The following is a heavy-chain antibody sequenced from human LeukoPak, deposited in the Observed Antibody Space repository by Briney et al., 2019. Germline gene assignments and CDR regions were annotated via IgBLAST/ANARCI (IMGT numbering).Heavy chain of an antibody. CDR3: ARDRPPRAFDI. D-gene: IGHD6-6*01. J-gene: IGHJ3*02. CDR2: INPNSGGT. V-gene: IGHV1-2*02. Sequence: SMKVSCKASGYTFTGYYMHWVRQAPGQGLEWMGWINPNSGGTNYAQKFQGRVTMTRDTSISTAYMELTRLRSDDTAVYYCARDRPPRAFDIWGQGTMVTVSS. CDR1: GYTFTGYY.